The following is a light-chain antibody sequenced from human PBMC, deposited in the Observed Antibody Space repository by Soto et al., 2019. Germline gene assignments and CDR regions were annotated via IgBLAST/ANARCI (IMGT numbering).Light chain of an antibody. J-gene: IGKJ5*01. CDR2: AAY. V-gene: IGKV1-39*01. CDR3: KQSYTTPIT. Sequence: DIQMTHAPSSLSASVLDRVIITFRASQTISSHLNWYQQKPGKANNLLVYAAYSLQSGVQSRFTGSGSGKDFTITIRSMQNEDFENYFCKQSYTTPITCGHGTRRALK. CDR1: QTISSH.